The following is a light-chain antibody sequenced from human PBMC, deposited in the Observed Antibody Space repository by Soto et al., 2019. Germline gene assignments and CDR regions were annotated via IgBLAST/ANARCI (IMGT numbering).Light chain of an antibody. CDR2: KAS. V-gene: IGKV1-5*03. CDR1: QSISTW. Sequence: DIQMTQSPSTASAYVGDSVTITCRASQSISTWLAWYQQKPGKAPKLLIYKASNLESGLPSRFTGSGSGTEFTLTISSLQSDDFATYYCQQYSTYPITFGQGTRLEIK. J-gene: IGKJ5*01. CDR3: QQYSTYPIT.